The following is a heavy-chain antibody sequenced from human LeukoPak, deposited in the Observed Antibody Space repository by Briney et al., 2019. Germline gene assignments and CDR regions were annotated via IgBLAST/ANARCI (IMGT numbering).Heavy chain of an antibody. D-gene: IGHD2-2*01. J-gene: IGHJ6*02. CDR3: AKDDIVVVPAAMTRYGMDV. Sequence: GGSLRLSCAASGFTFSSYAMSWVRQAPGKGLEWVSAISGSGGSTYYADSVKGRFTISRDNSKNTLYLQMNSLRAEDTAVYYCAKDDIVVVPAAMTRYGMDVWGQGTTVTVSS. CDR1: GFTFSSYA. CDR2: ISGSGGST. V-gene: IGHV3-23*01.